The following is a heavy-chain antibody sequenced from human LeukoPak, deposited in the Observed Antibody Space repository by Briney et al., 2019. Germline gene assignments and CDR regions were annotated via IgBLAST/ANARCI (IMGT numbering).Heavy chain of an antibody. CDR1: GFTFSSYS. V-gene: IGHV3-21*01. CDR3: AKEMGRDGYNYDY. D-gene: IGHD5-24*01. J-gene: IGHJ4*02. CDR2: ISSSSSYI. Sequence: GGSLRLSCAASGFTFSSYSMNWVRQAPGKGLEWVSSISSSSSYIYYADSVKGRFTISRDNAKNSLYLQMNSLRAEDTAVYYCAKEMGRDGYNYDYWGQGTLVTVSS.